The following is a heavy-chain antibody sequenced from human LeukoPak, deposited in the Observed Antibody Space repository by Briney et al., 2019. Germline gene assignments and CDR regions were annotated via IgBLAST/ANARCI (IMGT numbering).Heavy chain of an antibody. Sequence: ASVKVSCKASGYTFTSRNINWVRQDIGQGLEWMGWMKPNDGNTGYAQKLKGRVTMTGNTPISTAYLELRNLRSEDTAVYYCATMDVDGRGSDWFDTWGQGTLVTVSS. CDR1: GYTFTSRN. V-gene: IGHV1-8*01. CDR3: ATMDVDGRGSDWFDT. CDR2: MKPNDGNT. J-gene: IGHJ5*02. D-gene: IGHD2-2*03.